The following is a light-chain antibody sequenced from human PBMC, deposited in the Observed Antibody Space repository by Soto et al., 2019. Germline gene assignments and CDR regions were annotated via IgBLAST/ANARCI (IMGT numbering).Light chain of an antibody. CDR3: QSYDSSLSGVV. Sequence: QSVLTQPTSVSGAPGQRVTISCTGSSSNIGAGYDVHWYQQLPGTAPKLLIYANNNRPSGVPDRFSGSKSGTSASLAITGLQAEDEAYYYCQSYDSSLSGVVFGGGTKLTVL. CDR2: ANN. J-gene: IGLJ2*01. CDR1: SSNIGAGYD. V-gene: IGLV1-40*01.